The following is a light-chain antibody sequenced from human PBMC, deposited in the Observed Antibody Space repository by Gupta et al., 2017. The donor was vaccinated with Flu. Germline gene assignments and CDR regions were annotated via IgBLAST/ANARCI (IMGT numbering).Light chain of an antibody. CDR3: NSRDSSGNHLNVV. CDR1: SLRSYY. J-gene: IGLJ2*01. V-gene: IGLV3-19*01. CDR2: GKN. Sequence: SSELTQAPAVSVALGQTVRITCQGDSLRSYYASWYQQKPGQAPVLVIYGKNNRPSGSPDRFSGSSSGNTASLTITGAQAEDEADYYCNSRDSSGNHLNVVFGGGTKLTVL.